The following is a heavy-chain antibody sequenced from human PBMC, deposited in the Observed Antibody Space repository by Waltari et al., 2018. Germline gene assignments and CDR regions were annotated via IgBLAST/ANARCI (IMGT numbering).Heavy chain of an antibody. V-gene: IGHV1-24*01. J-gene: IGHJ4*02. Sequence: QVHLVQSGAEVRRPGASVKVSCKVSGYTLTELSIHWVRQAPGKGLEWMGGFDPEDGEISYAQKFQGRVTMTEETSTDTVYMEVSSLRSEDTAVYYCASNQVDYSNYFYFDYWGQGTLVTVSS. CDR3: ASNQVDYSNYFYFDY. CDR2: FDPEDGEI. CDR1: GYTLTELS. D-gene: IGHD4-4*01.